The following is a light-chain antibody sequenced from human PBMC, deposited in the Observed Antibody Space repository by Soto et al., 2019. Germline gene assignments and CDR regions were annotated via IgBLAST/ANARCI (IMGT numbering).Light chain of an antibody. CDR2: DAS. CDR3: QQYDNLPIT. CDR1: QDISNY. Sequence: DIQMTQSPSSLSASVGDRVTITCQASQDISNYLNWYQQKPGKAPKLLIYDASNLETGVPSRFSGSGSGTDFNFTISILQTEDIATYYCQQYDNLPITFGQGTRLEIK. J-gene: IGKJ5*01. V-gene: IGKV1-33*01.